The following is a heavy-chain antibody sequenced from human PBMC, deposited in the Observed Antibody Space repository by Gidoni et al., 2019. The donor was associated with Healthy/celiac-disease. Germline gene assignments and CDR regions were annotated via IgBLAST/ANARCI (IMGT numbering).Heavy chain of an antibody. CDR3: ARGGGSSDFDY. D-gene: IGHD6-6*01. J-gene: IGHJ4*02. V-gene: IGHV3-13*01. Sequence: EVQLVESGGGLVQPGGSLRLSCAASGFTFSSYDMHWVRQATGKGLEWVSAIGTAGDTYYPGSVKGRFTISRENAKNSLYLQMNSLRAGDTAVYYCARGGGSSDFDYWGQGTLVTVSS. CDR1: GFTFSSYD. CDR2: IGTAGDT.